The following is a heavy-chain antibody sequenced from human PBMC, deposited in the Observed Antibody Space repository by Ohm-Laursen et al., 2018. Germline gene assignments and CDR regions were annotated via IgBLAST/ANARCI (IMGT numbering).Heavy chain of an antibody. V-gene: IGHV3-23*01. D-gene: IGHD4/OR15-4a*01. Sequence: SLRLSCSASRFTFSSYAMSWVRQAPGEGLEWVSTITDSGGGTYYADSVKGRFTISRDNSKNTLYLQMTSLRAEDTAVYYCAKQMVGTRTADYWGQGTLVTVSS. CDR3: AKQMVGTRTADY. CDR2: ITDSGGGT. J-gene: IGHJ4*02. CDR1: RFTFSSYA.